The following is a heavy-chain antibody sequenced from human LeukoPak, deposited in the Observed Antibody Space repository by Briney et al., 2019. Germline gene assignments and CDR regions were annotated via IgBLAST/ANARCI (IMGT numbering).Heavy chain of an antibody. J-gene: IGHJ6*02. CDR1: GGSISNYY. Sequence: SETLSLTCTVSGGSISNYYWSWIRQPAGKGLEWIGRFYSSGSYNYNPSLKSLVTMSVDTSKNQFSLRLSSVTAADTAVYYCARLFPAAGTPYYYIMDVWGQGTTVTVSS. V-gene: IGHV4-4*07. CDR2: FYSSGSY. CDR3: ARLFPAAGTPYYYIMDV. D-gene: IGHD6-13*01.